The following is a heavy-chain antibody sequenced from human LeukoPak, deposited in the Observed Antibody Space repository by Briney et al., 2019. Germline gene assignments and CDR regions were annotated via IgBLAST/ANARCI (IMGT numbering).Heavy chain of an antibody. CDR3: ARVTPRSTFYLDS. CDR2: IYYRGNT. Sequence: PSETLSLTCGVSGGSMNNYYWSWIRQPPGKGLEWIGYIYYRGNTNYNPSLKSRVTISVDTSKNQFSLKLSSVTPADTAVYFCARVTPRSTFYLDSWGQGTLVTVSS. CDR1: GGSMNNYY. V-gene: IGHV4-59*01. D-gene: IGHD2-2*01. J-gene: IGHJ4*02.